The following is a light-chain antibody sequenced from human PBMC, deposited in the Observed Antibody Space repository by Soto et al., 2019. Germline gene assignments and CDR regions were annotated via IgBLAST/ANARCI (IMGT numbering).Light chain of an antibody. CDR1: QSISNY. CDR2: AAS. J-gene: IGKJ2*01. CDR3: QQSHSTPPYT. V-gene: IGKV1-39*01. Sequence: DIQMTQSPSSLSASVGDRVTITCRASQSISNYLSRYQQKQGKAHNLLIYAASSLQSGVPSRFSDSGSGTDFTLTISTLQAEDYGTYYCQQSHSTPPYTVGRGPKLEIK.